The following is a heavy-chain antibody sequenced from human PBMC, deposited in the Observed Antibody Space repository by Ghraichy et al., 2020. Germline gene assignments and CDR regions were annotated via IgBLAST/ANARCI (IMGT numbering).Heavy chain of an antibody. J-gene: IGHJ5*02. D-gene: IGHD2-2*01. CDR1: GGSISSGGYS. CDR2: IYHSGST. V-gene: IGHV4-30-2*01. CDR3: ARVEWEYQQNDWFDP. Sequence: SETLSLTCAVSGGSISSGGYSWSWIRQPPGKGLEWSGYIYHSGSTYYNPSLKSRVTISVDRSKNQFSLKLRSVTAADTAVYYCARVEWEYQQNDWFDPWGEG.